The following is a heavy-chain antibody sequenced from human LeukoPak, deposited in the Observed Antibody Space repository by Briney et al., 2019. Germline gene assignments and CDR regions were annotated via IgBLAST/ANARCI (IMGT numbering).Heavy chain of an antibody. Sequence: GSSVKVSCKXSGGTFSSYTISWVRQAPGQGLEWMGRIIPILGIAIYAQKFQGRVTMTEDTSTDTAYMELSSPRSEDTAVYYCATDLQLLDAFDIWGQGTMVTVSS. CDR3: ATDLQLLDAFDI. D-gene: IGHD2-2*01. CDR2: IIPILGIA. J-gene: IGHJ3*02. V-gene: IGHV1-69*04. CDR1: GGTFSSYT.